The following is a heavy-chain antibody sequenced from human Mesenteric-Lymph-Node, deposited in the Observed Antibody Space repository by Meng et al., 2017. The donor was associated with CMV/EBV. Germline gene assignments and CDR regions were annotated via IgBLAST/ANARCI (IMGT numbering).Heavy chain of an antibody. CDR3: ARVRLFDYYYAMDV. V-gene: IGHV3-7*01. Sequence: GESLKISCAISGFSINYYWMSWVRQAPGKGLEWVANIKYDGSEKYYVDSVKGRFSISRDNAKNSLYLDLASLGVEDTAVYYCARVRLFDYYYAMDVWGQGTTVTVSS. CDR2: IKYDGSEK. J-gene: IGHJ6*02. D-gene: IGHD3-10*02. CDR1: GFSINYYW.